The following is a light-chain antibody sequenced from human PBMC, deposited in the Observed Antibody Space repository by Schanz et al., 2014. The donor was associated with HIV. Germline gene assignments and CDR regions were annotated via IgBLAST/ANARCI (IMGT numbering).Light chain of an antibody. CDR1: QSVNTNY. CDR2: DAS. Sequence: ENVLTQSPGTLSLSPGERATLSCRASQSVNTNYLAWYQQKPGQSPRLLIYDASNRATGIPDRFSGRGSGTDFTLTISRLESEDFAVYYCQQYGTSPRTFGQGTKVEIK. V-gene: IGKV3-20*01. J-gene: IGKJ1*01. CDR3: QQYGTSPRT.